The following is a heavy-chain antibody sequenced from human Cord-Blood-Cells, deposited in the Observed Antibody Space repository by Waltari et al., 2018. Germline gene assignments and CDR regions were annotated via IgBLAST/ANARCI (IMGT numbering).Heavy chain of an antibody. CDR2: INHSGST. J-gene: IGHJ4*02. D-gene: IGHD6-13*01. CDR3: ARGHIAAAGSALDY. CDR1: GGSFSGYY. Sequence: QVQLQQWGAGLLKPSETLSLTCAVYGGSFSGYYWSWIRQPPGKGLEWIGEINHSGSTNYNPALKSRVTISVDTSKNQFSLKLSSVTAADTAVYYSARGHIAAAGSALDYWGQGTLVTVSS. V-gene: IGHV4-34*01.